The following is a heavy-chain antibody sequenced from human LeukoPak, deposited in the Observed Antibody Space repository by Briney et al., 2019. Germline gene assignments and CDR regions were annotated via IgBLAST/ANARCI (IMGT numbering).Heavy chain of an antibody. J-gene: IGHJ4*02. D-gene: IGHD1-14*01. CDR2: IFHTGST. CDR1: GDSISSGNY. Sequence: PSETLSLTCTVSGDSISSGNYWGWIRQPPGKGLEWIGSIFHTGSTYFNLSLKSRVTISVDTSKNQFSLRLTSVTAADTAVYYCARDSWPEVARFDFWGQGTLVTVSS. V-gene: IGHV4-38-2*02. CDR3: ARDSWPEVARFDF.